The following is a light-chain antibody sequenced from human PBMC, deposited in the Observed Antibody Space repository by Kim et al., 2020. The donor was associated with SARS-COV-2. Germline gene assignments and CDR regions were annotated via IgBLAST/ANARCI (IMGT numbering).Light chain of an antibody. Sequence: VTITCTGTSSDDGGYNYFSWYQQHPGKAPKLMIYDVSKRPSGVPDRFSGAKAADTASLTISGLQAEDEADDYCCSYAGSATNYVFGSGTQVTVL. J-gene: IGLJ1*01. CDR1: SSDDGGYNY. V-gene: IGLV2-11*01. CDR2: DVS. CDR3: CSYAGSATNYV.